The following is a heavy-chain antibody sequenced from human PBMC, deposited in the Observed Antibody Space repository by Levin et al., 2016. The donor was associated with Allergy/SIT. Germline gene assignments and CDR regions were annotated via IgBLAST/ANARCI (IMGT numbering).Heavy chain of an antibody. CDR2: IRQDGSES. V-gene: IGHV3-7*01. Sequence: VRQAPGKGLEWVANIRQDGSESAYVDSVKGRFTISRDNAKNSLYLQMNSLRAEDTAVYYCARAILSRCLFNYWGQGSLVTVSS. D-gene: IGHD3-3*02. J-gene: IGHJ4*02. CDR3: ARAILSRCLFNY.